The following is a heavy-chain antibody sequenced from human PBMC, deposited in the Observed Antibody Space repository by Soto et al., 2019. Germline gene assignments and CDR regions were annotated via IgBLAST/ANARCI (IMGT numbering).Heavy chain of an antibody. J-gene: IGHJ1*01. D-gene: IGHD1-7*01. CDR1: GFTFSSYS. Sequence: PGGSLRLSCAASGFTFSSYSMNWVRQAPGKGLEWVSYIISSSSTIYYADSVKGRFTIARDNAKNSLYLQMNSLRAEDTAVYYWARERLTGTHTCFQHWGQGTLVTVSS. CDR2: IISSSSTI. CDR3: ARERLTGTHTCFQH. V-gene: IGHV3-48*01.